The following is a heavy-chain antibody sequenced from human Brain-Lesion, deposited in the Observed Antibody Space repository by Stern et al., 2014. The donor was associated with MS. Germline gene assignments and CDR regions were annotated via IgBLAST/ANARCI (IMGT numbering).Heavy chain of an antibody. Sequence: VQLVESEAEVKKPGASVKVSCKVSGYTLTELSMHWVRQAPRKGLEWMGGFYPEDGETIYAQKFQGRVTMTEDTSTDTAYMELSSLRSEDTAVYYCATLSPGAGGNYYRHFDYWGQGTLVTVSS. D-gene: IGHD1-26*01. J-gene: IGHJ4*02. V-gene: IGHV1-24*01. CDR1: GYTLTELS. CDR2: FYPEDGET. CDR3: ATLSPGAGGNYYRHFDY.